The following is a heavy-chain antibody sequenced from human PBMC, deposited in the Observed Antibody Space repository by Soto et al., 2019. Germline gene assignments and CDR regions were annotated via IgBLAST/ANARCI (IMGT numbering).Heavy chain of an antibody. Sequence: TLSLTCTVSGGSISSGGYYWSWIRQHPGKGLEWIGYIYYSGSTYYNPSLKSRVTISVDTSKNQFSLKLSSVTAADTAVYYCARNPADPPRKYYYDSSGYEYYFDYWGQGTLVTVSS. J-gene: IGHJ4*02. CDR3: ARNPADPPRKYYYDSSGYEYYFDY. D-gene: IGHD3-22*01. CDR2: IYYSGST. V-gene: IGHV4-31*03. CDR1: GGSISSGGYY.